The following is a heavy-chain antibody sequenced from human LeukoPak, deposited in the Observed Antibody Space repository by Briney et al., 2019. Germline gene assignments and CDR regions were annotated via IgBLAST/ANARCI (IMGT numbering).Heavy chain of an antibody. CDR3: ARCTNGVCAPSY. CDR1: GGTFSSYT. Sequence: SVKVSCKASGGTFSSYTISWVRHAPGQGLEWMGRIIPILGIANYAQKFQGRVTITADKSTSTAYMELSSLSPEDTAVYYCARCTNGVCAPSYWGQGTLGTASS. D-gene: IGHD2-8*01. J-gene: IGHJ4*02. CDR2: IIPILGIA. V-gene: IGHV1-69*02.